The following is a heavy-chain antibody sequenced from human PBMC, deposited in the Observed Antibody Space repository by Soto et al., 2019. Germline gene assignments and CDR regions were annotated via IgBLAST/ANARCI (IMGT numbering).Heavy chain of an antibody. Sequence: EVQLLASGGGLVQPGGSLRLSCAASGFTFSSYTMSLVRQAPGKGLGWVSTISGSGDSTYYADSVKGRFTISRDNSKNRLFLQMNSLRAEDTAVYYCAKGAMTIFGVVGVLGRPLDYWGQGTLVTVSA. J-gene: IGHJ4*02. CDR3: AKGAMTIFGVVGVLGRPLDY. CDR2: ISGSGDST. D-gene: IGHD3-3*01. CDR1: GFTFSSYT. V-gene: IGHV3-23*01.